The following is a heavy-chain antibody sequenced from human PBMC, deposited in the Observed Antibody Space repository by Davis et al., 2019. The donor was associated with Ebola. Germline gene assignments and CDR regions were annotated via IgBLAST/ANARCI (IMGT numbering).Heavy chain of an antibody. CDR1: GYTFTSYG. Sequence: ASVKVSCKASGYTFTSYGISWVRQAPGQGLEWMGWISAYNGNTNYAQKLQGRVTMTTDTSTSTAYMELRSLRSDDTAVYYCARDHTYYYDSSGYTPGDYWGQGTLVTVSS. D-gene: IGHD3-22*01. J-gene: IGHJ4*02. CDR2: ISAYNGNT. V-gene: IGHV1-18*01. CDR3: ARDHTYYYDSSGYTPGDY.